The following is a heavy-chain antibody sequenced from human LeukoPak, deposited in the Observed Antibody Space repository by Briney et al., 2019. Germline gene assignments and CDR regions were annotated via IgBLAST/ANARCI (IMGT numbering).Heavy chain of an antibody. V-gene: IGHV4-59*01. J-gene: IGHJ6*02. D-gene: IGHD1/OR15-1a*01. CDR2: IYYSGSA. CDR1: GGSISSYY. CDR3: AKTTYGYYYYGMDV. Sequence: PSETLSLTCTVSGGSISSYYWSWIRQPPGKGLEWIGYIYYSGSANYNPSLKSRVTISVDTSKNQFSLKLSSVTAADTAVYYCAKTTYGYYYYGMDVWGQGTTVTVSS.